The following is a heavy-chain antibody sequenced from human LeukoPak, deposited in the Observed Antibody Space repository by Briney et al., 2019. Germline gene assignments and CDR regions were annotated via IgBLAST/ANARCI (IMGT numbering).Heavy chain of an antibody. Sequence: GGSLRLSCEASGFTFSHYWMHWVRQAPGKGLVWVSRTNTDGSSTTYVDPVKGRFTISRDNAKNTMYLQMNSLRAEDTAVYYCVPTDSSGLDWGQGTLVTVSS. CDR3: VPTDSSGLD. CDR1: GFTFSHYW. CDR2: TNTDGSST. J-gene: IGHJ4*02. V-gene: IGHV3-74*01. D-gene: IGHD3-22*01.